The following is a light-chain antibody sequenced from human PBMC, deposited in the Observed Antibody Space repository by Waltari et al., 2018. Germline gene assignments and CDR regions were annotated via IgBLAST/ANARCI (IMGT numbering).Light chain of an antibody. J-gene: IGKJ1*01. CDR3: QQGYSAPWT. V-gene: IGKV1-39*01. CDR1: QSISRD. CDR2: AAS. Sequence: DIQMTQSPSSLSASVGDRVTITCRASQSISRDLNWYQHKPGKAPKLLIDAASSLQSGVPSRCSGSGSGTDFTLTISSLQLEDFATFYCQQGYSAPWTFGQGTRVEIK.